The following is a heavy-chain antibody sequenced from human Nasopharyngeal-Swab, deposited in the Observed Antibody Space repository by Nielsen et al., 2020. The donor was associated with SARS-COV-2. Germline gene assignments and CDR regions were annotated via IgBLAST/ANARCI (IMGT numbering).Heavy chain of an antibody. Sequence: SETLSLTCGVHNGSFIGYYWTWIRQTPGKGLEWIGEINHAGTTNYTPSLKSRVTMSVDTSKNRFSLKVNSVTAADTAVYYCARRHRSCGGGACPIDYWGQGALVTVSS. CDR2: INHAGTT. J-gene: IGHJ4*02. D-gene: IGHD2-21*02. V-gene: IGHV4-34*01. CDR1: NGSFIGYY. CDR3: ARRHRSCGGGACPIDY.